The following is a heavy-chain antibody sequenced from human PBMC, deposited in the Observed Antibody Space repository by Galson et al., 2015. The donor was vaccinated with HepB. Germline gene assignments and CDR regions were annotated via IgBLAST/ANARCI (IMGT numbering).Heavy chain of an antibody. Sequence: SLRLSCAASGFTFSSYAMHWVRQAPGKGLEWVAVISYDGSNKYYADSVKGRFTISRDNSKNTLYLQMNSLRAEDTAVYYCARRVRGVDGGYYFDYWGQGTLVTVSS. V-gene: IGHV3-30*04. CDR2: ISYDGSNK. CDR1: GFTFSSYA. J-gene: IGHJ4*02. D-gene: IGHD3-10*01. CDR3: ARRVRGVDGGYYFDY.